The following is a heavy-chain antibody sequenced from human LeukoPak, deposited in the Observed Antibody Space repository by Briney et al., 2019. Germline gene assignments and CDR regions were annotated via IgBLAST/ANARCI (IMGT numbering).Heavy chain of an antibody. CDR2: IYYSGST. V-gene: IGHV4-39*01. CDR1: GVSISSSSYY. CDR3: ARHLGYDFWSGYPNWFDP. J-gene: IGHJ5*02. D-gene: IGHD3-3*01. Sequence: SETLSLTCTVSGVSISSSSYYWGWIRQPPGKGLEWIGSIYYSGSTYYNPSLKSRVTISVDTSKNQFSLKLSSVTAADTAVYYCARHLGYDFWSGYPNWFDPWGQGTLVTVSS.